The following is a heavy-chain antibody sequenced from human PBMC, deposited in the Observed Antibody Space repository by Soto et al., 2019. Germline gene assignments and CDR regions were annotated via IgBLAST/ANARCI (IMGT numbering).Heavy chain of an antibody. Sequence: QVQLVQSGAEVKKPGSSVKVSCEASGGTFSSYTISWVRQAPGQGLEWMGRIIPILGIANYAQKFQGRVTITADKSTSTAYMELSSLRSEDTAVYYCARGGIVATGRDYYYYYGMDVWGQGTTVTVSS. V-gene: IGHV1-69*02. CDR1: GGTFSSYT. CDR2: IIPILGIA. J-gene: IGHJ6*02. CDR3: ARGGIVATGRDYYYYYGMDV. D-gene: IGHD5-12*01.